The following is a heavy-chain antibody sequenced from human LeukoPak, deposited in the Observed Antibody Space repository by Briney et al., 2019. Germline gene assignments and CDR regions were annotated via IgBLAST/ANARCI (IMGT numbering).Heavy chain of an antibody. V-gene: IGHV6-1*01. CDR1: GDSVSSNSAA. J-gene: IGHJ3*02. D-gene: IGHD3-22*01. CDR2: TYYRSKWYN. CDR3: ARVGYDSSGYYYVLGAFDI. Sequence: SQTLSLTCAISGDSVSSNSAAWNWIRQSPSRGLEWLGRTYYRSKWYNDYAVSVKSRITINPDTSKNQFSLQLNSVTPEDTAVYYCARVGYDSSGYYYVLGAFDIWGQGTMDTVSS.